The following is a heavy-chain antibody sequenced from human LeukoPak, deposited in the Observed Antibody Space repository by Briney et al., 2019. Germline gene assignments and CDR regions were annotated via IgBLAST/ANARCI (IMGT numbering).Heavy chain of an antibody. CDR2: IYTSGST. CDR1: GGSISSYY. CDR3: ARAPVSTAYLHYYSMDV. J-gene: IGHJ6*03. D-gene: IGHD3-16*01. Sequence: SETLSLTCTVSGGSISSYYWSWIRQPAGKGLEWIGRIYTSGSTNYNPSLKSRVTMSVDTSKNQFSLKLSSVTAADTAVYYCARAPVSTAYLHYYSMDVWGKGTMVTVSS. V-gene: IGHV4-4*07.